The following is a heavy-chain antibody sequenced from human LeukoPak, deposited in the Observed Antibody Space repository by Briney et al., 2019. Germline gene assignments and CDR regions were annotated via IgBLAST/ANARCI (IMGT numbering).Heavy chain of an antibody. CDR1: GGSISSRSYY. V-gene: IGHV4-39*01. D-gene: IGHD5-12*01. J-gene: IGHJ4*02. CDR3: ARQGGANTGYGRFDY. CDR2: IFYSGST. Sequence: SETLSLTCTVSGGSISSRSYYWGWIRQPPGKGLQWIGSIFYSGSTYHNPSLKSRLTISLDTSKNQFSLKLSSVTAEDTAVYYCARQGGANTGYGRFDYWGQGTLVTVSS.